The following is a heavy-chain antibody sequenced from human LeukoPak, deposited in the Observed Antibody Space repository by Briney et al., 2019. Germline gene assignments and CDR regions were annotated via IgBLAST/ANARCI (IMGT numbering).Heavy chain of an antibody. V-gene: IGHV3-23*01. D-gene: IGHD5-18*01. CDR2: ISGSGGST. J-gene: IGHJ4*02. CDR1: GFTFSSYA. CDR3: AKKGGGVQLWLYYFDY. Sequence: PGGSLRLSCAASGFTFSSYAMSWVRQAPGKGLEWVSAISGSGGSTYYADSVKGRFTISRDNSKNTLYLQMNSLRAEDTAVYYCAKKGGGVQLWLYYFDYWGQGTLVTVSS.